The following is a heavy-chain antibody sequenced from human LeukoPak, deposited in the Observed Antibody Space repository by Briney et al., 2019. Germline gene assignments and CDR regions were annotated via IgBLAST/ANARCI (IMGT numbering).Heavy chain of an antibody. D-gene: IGHD2-21*02. V-gene: IGHV1-8*01. CDR3: ARVSRRRVVTATYYFDY. J-gene: IGHJ4*02. Sequence: ASVKVSCKASGYTFTSYDINWVRQATGQGLEWVGWMNPNSGNIGYAQKFQGRVTMTRNTSISTAYMELNSLRSEDTAVYYCARVSRRRVVTATYYFDYWGQGTLVTVSS. CDR2: MNPNSGNI. CDR1: GYTFTSYD.